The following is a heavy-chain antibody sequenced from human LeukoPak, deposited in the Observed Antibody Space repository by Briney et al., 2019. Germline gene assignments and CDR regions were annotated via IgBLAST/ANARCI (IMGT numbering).Heavy chain of an antibody. CDR2: ISGSGGGT. CDR3: AGYFCSGGSCYRYFDY. J-gene: IGHJ4*02. CDR1: GFTFSSYA. D-gene: IGHD2-15*01. V-gene: IGHV3-23*01. Sequence: PGGSLRLSCAASGFTFSSYAMSWVRQPPGKGLEWVSTISGSGGGTYYADSVKGRFTISRDNSKNTLYLQMNSPRPEDTAVYYCAGYFCSGGSCYRYFDYWGQGTLVTVSS.